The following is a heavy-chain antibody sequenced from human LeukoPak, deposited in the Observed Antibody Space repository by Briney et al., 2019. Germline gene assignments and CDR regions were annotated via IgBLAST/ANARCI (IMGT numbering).Heavy chain of an antibody. Sequence: GGSLRLSCAASGFTFSSYAMHWVRQAPGKGLEWVAVISYDGSIEEYTDSVKGRFTISRDNSKNTLYVQLNSLRAEDTAVYYCAREGYCSGGSCYYYGDAFDIWGQGTMVTVSS. V-gene: IGHV3-30-3*01. D-gene: IGHD2-15*01. J-gene: IGHJ3*02. CDR3: AREGYCSGGSCYYYGDAFDI. CDR1: GFTFSSYA. CDR2: ISYDGSIE.